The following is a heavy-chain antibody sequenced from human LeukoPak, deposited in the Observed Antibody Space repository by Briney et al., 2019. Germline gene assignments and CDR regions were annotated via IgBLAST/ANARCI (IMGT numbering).Heavy chain of an antibody. D-gene: IGHD6-25*01. CDR3: ARDSSGLDAFDV. CDR2: IYNSGSTSYHSGNT. CDR1: VDSITSSY. V-gene: IGHV4-59*01. J-gene: IGHJ3*01. Sequence: SETLSLTCTVSVDSITSSYWSWIRQPPGKGLEWIGCIYNSGSTSYHSGNTKFNPSLKSRVTLSVDTSNNQFSLKLTSVTAADTAVYYCARDSSGLDAFDVWGPGTMVTVSS.